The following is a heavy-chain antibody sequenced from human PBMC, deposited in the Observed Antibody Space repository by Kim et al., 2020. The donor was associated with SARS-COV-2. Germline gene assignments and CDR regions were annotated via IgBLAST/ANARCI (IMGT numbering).Heavy chain of an antibody. Sequence: LKSRVTISVDTSKNQFFLKLSSVTAADTAVYYCARGFITMVRGVIITFDYWGHGTLVTVSS. D-gene: IGHD3-10*01. CDR3: ARGFITMVRGVIITFDY. V-gene: IGHV4-34*01. J-gene: IGHJ4*01.